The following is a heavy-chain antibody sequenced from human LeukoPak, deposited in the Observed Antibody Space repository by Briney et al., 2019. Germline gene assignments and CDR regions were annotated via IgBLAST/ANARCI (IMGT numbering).Heavy chain of an antibody. V-gene: IGHV3-74*01. Sequence: GGSLRLSCAASGFTFSSYWMHWVRQAPGKGLVWVSRINSDGSSTSYADSVKGRFTISRDNAKNTLYLQMNSLRAEDTAVYYCAKSNLGGRYFDYWGQGTLVTVSS. CDR2: INSDGSST. CDR3: AKSNLGGRYFDY. J-gene: IGHJ4*02. CDR1: GFTFSSYW.